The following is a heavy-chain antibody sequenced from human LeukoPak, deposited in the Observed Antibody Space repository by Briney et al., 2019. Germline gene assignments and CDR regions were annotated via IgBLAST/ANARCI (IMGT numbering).Heavy chain of an antibody. J-gene: IGHJ3*02. CDR1: GYTSTSYG. V-gene: IGHV1-18*01. CDR2: ISAYNGNT. CDR3: ARDRTSTVSSPSDSFDI. Sequence: ASVKVSCKASGYTSTSYGISWVRQAPGQGLEWMGWISAYNGNTNYAQKLQGRVTMTTDTSASTIYMELKSLRSDDTAVYYCARDRTSTVSSPSDSFDIWGQGTMVTVSS. D-gene: IGHD4-11*01.